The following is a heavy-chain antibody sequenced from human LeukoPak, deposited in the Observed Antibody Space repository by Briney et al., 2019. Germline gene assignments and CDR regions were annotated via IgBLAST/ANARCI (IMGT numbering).Heavy chain of an antibody. CDR3: ARDRRIAVAVTPFDY. Sequence: SETLSLTCTVSGGSISSFYWIWIRQSAGKGLEWIGRIYTGGITNYNPSLKSRVSMSVDTSKNQFSLRLSSVTAADTAMYYCARDRRIAVAVTPFDYWGQGTLVTVSS. V-gene: IGHV4-4*07. CDR1: GGSISSFY. D-gene: IGHD6-13*01. CDR2: IYTGGIT. J-gene: IGHJ4*02.